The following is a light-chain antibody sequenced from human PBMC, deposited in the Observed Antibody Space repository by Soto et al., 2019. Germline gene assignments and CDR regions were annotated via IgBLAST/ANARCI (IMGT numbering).Light chain of an antibody. CDR2: GNS. CDR1: SSNIGAGYD. Sequence: QSVLTQPPSVSGAPGQRVTISCTGSSSNIGAGYDVHWYQQLPGTAPKLLIYGNSNRPSGVPDRFSGSKFGTSASLAITGLHAEDEADYYCQSYDSSLSALFGGGTKLTVL. CDR3: QSYDSSLSAL. J-gene: IGLJ3*02. V-gene: IGLV1-40*01.